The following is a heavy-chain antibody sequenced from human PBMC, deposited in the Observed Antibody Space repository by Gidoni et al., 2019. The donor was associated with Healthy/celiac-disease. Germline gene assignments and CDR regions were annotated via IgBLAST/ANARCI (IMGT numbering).Heavy chain of an antibody. V-gene: IGHV3-23*01. CDR3: AKGCSGGSCFDY. CDR2: ISGSGGST. CDR1: GLTFSSYA. Sequence: EVQLLESGGGLVQPGGSLRLSCAASGLTFSSYAMSWVRQAPGKGLEWVSAISGSGGSTYYADSVKGRFTISRDNSKNTLYLQMNSLRAEDTAVYYCAKGCSGGSCFDYWGQGTLVTVSS. J-gene: IGHJ4*02. D-gene: IGHD2-15*01.